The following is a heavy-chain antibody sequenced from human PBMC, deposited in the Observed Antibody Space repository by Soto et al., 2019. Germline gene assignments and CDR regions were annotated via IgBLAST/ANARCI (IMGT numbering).Heavy chain of an antibody. V-gene: IGHV4-59*08. CDR2: IYYSGST. CDR3: ARSLDYGWLFDP. CDR1: GGSISSYY. D-gene: IGHD4-17*01. J-gene: IGHJ5*02. Sequence: PSETLSLTCTVSGGSISSYYWSWIRQPPGKGLEWIGYIYYSGSTNYNPSLKSRVTISVDTSKNQFSLKLSSVTAADTAVYYCARSLDYGWLFDPWGQGTLVTVSS.